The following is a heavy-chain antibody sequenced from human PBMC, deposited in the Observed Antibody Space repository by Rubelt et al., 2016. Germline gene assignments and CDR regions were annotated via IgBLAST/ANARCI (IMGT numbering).Heavy chain of an antibody. J-gene: IGHJ4*02. Sequence: QVQLVQSGSELKKPGASVKVSCKASGYTFTSYAMNWVRQAPGQGLEWMGWINTNTGNPTYAQGLKGRVVFSVDTSVSTAYLQISSLKAEDTAVYYCARAYYYDSSALTWAFDYWGQGTLVTVSS. CDR1: GYTFTSYA. CDR3: ARAYYYDSSALTWAFDY. CDR2: INTNTGNP. V-gene: IGHV7-4-1*02. D-gene: IGHD3-22*01.